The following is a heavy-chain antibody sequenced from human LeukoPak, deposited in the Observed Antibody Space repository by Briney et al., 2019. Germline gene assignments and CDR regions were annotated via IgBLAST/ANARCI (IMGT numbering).Heavy chain of an antibody. CDR2: LWYDGNNR. CDR1: GFTFSSYD. V-gene: IGHV3-33*08. J-gene: IGHJ4*02. Sequence: PGGSLRLSCAASGFTFSSYDMHRVRQAPGKGLEWVAVLWYDGNNRYYADSVKGRFTISRDNSKNTLYLQMNSLRAEDTAVYYCARESAAGTCDYWGQGTLVTVSS. D-gene: IGHD6-13*01. CDR3: ARESAAGTCDY.